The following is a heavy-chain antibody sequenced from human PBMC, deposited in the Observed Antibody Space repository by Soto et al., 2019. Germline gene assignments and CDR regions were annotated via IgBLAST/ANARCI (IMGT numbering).Heavy chain of an antibody. V-gene: IGHV4-39*01. CDR3: ARSIKWAVGVFDY. CDR2: IYYSGST. CDR1: GGSISSSSYY. D-gene: IGHD1-26*01. Sequence: QLQLQESGPGLVKPSETLSLTCTVSGGSISSSSYYWGWIRQPPGKGLEWIGSIYYSGSTYYNPSLKSRVTISVDTSKNQFSLKLSSVTAADTAVYYCARSIKWAVGVFDYWGQGTLVTVSS. J-gene: IGHJ4*02.